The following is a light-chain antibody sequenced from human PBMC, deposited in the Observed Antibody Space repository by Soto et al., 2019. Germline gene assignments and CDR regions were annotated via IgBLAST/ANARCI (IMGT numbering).Light chain of an antibody. CDR2: RNS. J-gene: IGLJ1*01. CDR1: SSNIWAGYD. CDR3: QSYDNSLTGVYV. Sequence: QSVLTQPPSVSGAPGQRITISCTGSSSNIWAGYDVHWYQQLPGAAPKLLIFRNSNRPSGVPDRFSGSTSGTSASLAITGLQAEDEASYYCQSYDNSLTGVYVFGTGTKLTVL. V-gene: IGLV1-40*01.